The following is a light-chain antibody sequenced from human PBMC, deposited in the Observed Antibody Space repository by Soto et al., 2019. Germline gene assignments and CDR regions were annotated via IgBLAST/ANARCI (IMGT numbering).Light chain of an antibody. Sequence: QSVLTQSPSVSGAPGQSVSISCTGTSSNIGAGFDVHWYQQLPATAPQLLIYGNNNRPSGVPDRFSGSKSGTSASLAITGLQAEDEADYYCQSYDTNLSGGSGLGIGSKRTVL. CDR2: GNN. CDR3: QSYDTNLSGGSG. CDR1: SSNIGAGFD. V-gene: IGLV1-40*01. J-gene: IGLJ1*01.